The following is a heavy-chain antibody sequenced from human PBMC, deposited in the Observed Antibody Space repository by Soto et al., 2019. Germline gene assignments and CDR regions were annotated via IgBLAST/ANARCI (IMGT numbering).Heavy chain of an antibody. J-gene: IGHJ6*02. V-gene: IGHV5-10-1*01. D-gene: IGHD3-3*01. Sequence: GESLTISCEGSGYSFTSYWISWVLQMPGKGLEGMGTIDPSDSYTNYSPSFQGHVTISADKSISTAYLQWSSLKASDTAMYYCARLGGSKHSVTAKEVDYYYYGMDVWGQGTTVTVSS. CDR1: GYSFTSYW. CDR3: ARLGGSKHSVTAKEVDYYYYGMDV. CDR2: IDPSDSYT.